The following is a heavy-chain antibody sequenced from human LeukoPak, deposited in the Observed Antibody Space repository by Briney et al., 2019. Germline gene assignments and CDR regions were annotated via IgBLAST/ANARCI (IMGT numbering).Heavy chain of an antibody. J-gene: IGHJ4*02. Sequence: GASVKVSCKASGYTFTSYGISWVRQAPGQGLEWMGWISAYNGNTNYAQKFQGRVTMTRDTSTSTVYMELSSLRSEDTAVYYCAAPGEVDYWGQGTLVTVSS. CDR2: ISAYNGNT. D-gene: IGHD3-16*01. CDR1: GYTFTSYG. CDR3: AAPGEVDY. V-gene: IGHV1-18*01.